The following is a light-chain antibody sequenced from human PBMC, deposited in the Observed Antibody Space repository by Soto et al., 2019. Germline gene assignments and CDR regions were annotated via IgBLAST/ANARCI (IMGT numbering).Light chain of an antibody. J-gene: IGLJ3*02. CDR1: SSDVGGYNY. Sequence: QSALTQPPSASGSSGQSVTISCTGTSSDVGGYNYVSWYQQHPGKAPKLMIYEVSKRPSGVPDRFSGSKSGNTASLTASGLQAEDEADYYCSSYAGSNNLVFGGGTKLTVL. V-gene: IGLV2-8*01. CDR2: EVS. CDR3: SSYAGSNNLV.